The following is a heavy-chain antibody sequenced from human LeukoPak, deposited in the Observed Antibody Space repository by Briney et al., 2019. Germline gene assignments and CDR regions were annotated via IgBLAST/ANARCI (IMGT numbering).Heavy chain of an antibody. CDR2: INHSGST. V-gene: IGHV4-34*01. CDR1: GGSFSGYY. CDR3: ARLPNYYGSGLGRAFDI. J-gene: IGHJ3*02. Sequence: PSETLSLTCAVYGGSFSGYYWSWIRQPPGKGLEWIGEINHSGSTNYNPSLKSRVTISVDTSKNQFSLKLNSVTAADTAVYYCARLPNYYGSGLGRAFDIWGQGTMVTVSS. D-gene: IGHD3-10*01.